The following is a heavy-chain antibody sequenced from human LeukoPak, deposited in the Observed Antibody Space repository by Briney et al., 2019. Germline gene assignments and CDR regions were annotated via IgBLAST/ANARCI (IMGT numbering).Heavy chain of an antibody. D-gene: IGHD3-16*01. Sequence: GLPLHISSQGSGYRVTSYWIGWARPRPGKGPEWMVIIYPGDSDIKYSPSFEGQVTISADKSNSTAYLQWSSLKASDTAMYYCARRSSSGGYYFDYWGQGTLVTVSS. CDR1: GYRVTSYW. CDR2: IYPGDSDI. V-gene: IGHV5-51*01. CDR3: ARRSSSGGYYFDY. J-gene: IGHJ4*02.